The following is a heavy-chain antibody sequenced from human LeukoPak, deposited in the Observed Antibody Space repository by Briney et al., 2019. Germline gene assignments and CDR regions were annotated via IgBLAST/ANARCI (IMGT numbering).Heavy chain of an antibody. V-gene: IGHV3-7*03. J-gene: IGHJ4*02. CDR3: AKGSTVAAAEGYFDY. CDR1: GFTFSNAW. D-gene: IGHD6-13*01. CDR2: IKQDGSEK. Sequence: PGGSLRLSCAASGFTFSNAWMSWVRQAPGKGLEWVANIKQDGSEKYYVDSVKGRFTISRDNTKNTLYLQMNSLRAEDTALYYCAKGSTVAAAEGYFDYWGQGTLVTVSS.